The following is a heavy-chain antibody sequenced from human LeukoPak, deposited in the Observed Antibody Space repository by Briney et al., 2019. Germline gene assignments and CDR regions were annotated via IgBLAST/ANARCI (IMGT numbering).Heavy chain of an antibody. J-gene: IGHJ4*02. Sequence: GASVKVSCKASGGTFSSYAISWVRQAPGQGLEWMGRIIPIFGTANYAQKFQGRVTFTTDESTSTAYMELSSLRSEDTAVYYCAREWELHLFDYWGQGTLVTVSS. V-gene: IGHV1-69*05. CDR3: AREWELHLFDY. CDR2: IIPIFGTA. D-gene: IGHD1-26*01. CDR1: GGTFSSYA.